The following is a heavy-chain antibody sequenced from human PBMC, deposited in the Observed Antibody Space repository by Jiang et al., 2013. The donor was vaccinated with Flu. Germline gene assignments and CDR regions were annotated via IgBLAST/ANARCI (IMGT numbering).Heavy chain of an antibody. CDR3: AKDRAAGIGYSDH. D-gene: IGHD6-13*01. V-gene: IGHV3-30*18. CDR2: SNDGGYT. CDR1: FRTMA. J-gene: IGHJ4*02. Sequence: FRTMACTGSARLQARGWCGGSISNDGGYTDYADSVKGRFTISRDNSKNTLFLQMNSLRAEDTAVYICAKDRAAGIGYSDHWGQGTLVTVSS.